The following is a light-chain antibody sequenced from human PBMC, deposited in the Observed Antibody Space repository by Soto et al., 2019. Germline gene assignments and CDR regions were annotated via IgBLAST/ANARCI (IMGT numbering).Light chain of an antibody. Sequence: QSALTQPASVSGSPGQSITISCTGTSSDVGGYNYVSWYQHHLGKAPKLIIFDVSNRPSGVSNPFSGSKSGNTASLTISALQPEDEADYYCSSYTTSNTRQIVFGTGTKLTVL. V-gene: IGLV2-14*03. CDR3: SSYTTSNTRQIV. J-gene: IGLJ1*01. CDR1: SSDVGGYNY. CDR2: DVS.